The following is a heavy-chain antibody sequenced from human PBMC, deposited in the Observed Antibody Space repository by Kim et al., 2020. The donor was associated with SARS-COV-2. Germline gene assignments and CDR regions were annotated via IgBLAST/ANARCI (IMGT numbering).Heavy chain of an antibody. CDR1: GFTFSDYY. J-gene: IGHJ6*02. D-gene: IGHD3-9*01. CDR3: ARGTRRNYDILTGYLGAYGMDV. CDR2: ISSSGSTI. V-gene: IGHV3-11*01. Sequence: GGSLRLSCAASGFTFSDYYMSWIRQAPGKGLEWVSYISSSGSTIYYADSVKGRFTISRDNAKNSLYLQMNSLRAEDTAVYYCARGTRRNYDILTGYLGAYGMDVWGQGTTVTVSS.